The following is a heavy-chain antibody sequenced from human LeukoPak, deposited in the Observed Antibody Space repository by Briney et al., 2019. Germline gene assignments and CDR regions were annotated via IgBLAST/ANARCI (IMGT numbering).Heavy chain of an antibody. CDR2: ISSSSSYI. V-gene: IGHV3-21*01. CDR1: GFTFSSYS. D-gene: IGHD3-3*01. Sequence: PGGSLRLSCAASGFTFSSYSMNWVRQAPGKGLEWVSSISSSSSYIYYADSVEGRFTISRDNAKNSLYLQMNSLRAEDTAVYYCARDTSISPGVALDYWGQGTLVTVSS. J-gene: IGHJ4*02. CDR3: ARDTSISPGVALDY.